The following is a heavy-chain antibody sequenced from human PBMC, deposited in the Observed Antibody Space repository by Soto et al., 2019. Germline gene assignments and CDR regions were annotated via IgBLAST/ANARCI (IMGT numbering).Heavy chain of an antibody. Sequence: QVQLVESGGGVVQPGRSLRLSCAASGVTFSTYGMHWVRQAPGKGLEWVAVVWYDGTNKYYGDSLRGRFTISRDNSKNMLYLQMNSLRAEDTATYYCARGRDNYYGSGSDRLAADPHYYAIEVWGQGTTVTVSS. CDR2: VWYDGTNK. CDR1: GVTFSTYG. V-gene: IGHV3-33*01. D-gene: IGHD3-10*01. CDR3: ARGRDNYYGSGSDRLAADPHYYAIEV. J-gene: IGHJ6*02.